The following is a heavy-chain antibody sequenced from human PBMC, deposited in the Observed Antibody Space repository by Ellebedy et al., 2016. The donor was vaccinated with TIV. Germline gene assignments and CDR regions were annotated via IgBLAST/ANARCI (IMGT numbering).Heavy chain of an antibody. D-gene: IGHD5-18*01. V-gene: IGHV4-59*01. CDR2: IYYTVTT. CDR3: ARDRTDGYFV. CDR1: GDSISSYY. Sequence: SETLSLTCSVSGDSISSYYWSWIRQPPGKGLEWIGYIYYTVTTRYNPSLKSRVTISADTSKNQFSLKLSSVTAADTAVYYCARDRTDGYFVWGQGTLDNVSS. J-gene: IGHJ4*02.